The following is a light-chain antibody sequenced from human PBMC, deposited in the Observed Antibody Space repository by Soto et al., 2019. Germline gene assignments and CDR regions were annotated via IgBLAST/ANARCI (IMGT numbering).Light chain of an antibody. CDR1: QSISSN. V-gene: IGKV3-15*01. CDR2: GAS. J-gene: IGKJ1*01. Sequence: IVMTQSPATLSVSPGERATLSCRASQSISSNLAWYQQKPGQAPRLLMYGASTRATGIPARFSGSGSGTDFTLTISSLQSEDFAVYYRQHYNNWPPWTFGQGTKVEIK. CDR3: QHYNNWPPWT.